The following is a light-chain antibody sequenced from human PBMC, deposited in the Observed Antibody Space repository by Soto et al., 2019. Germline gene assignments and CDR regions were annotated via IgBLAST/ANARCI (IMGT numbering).Light chain of an antibody. CDR2: GAS. Sequence: EIVMTQSTASLSLSPGERATLSYRASQSVSTSLAWYLQKPGQAPRLLIYGASTRATGIPARFSGSGSGTEFTLTISSLQSEDFAVYYCQQHNNWPWTFGQGTKVEIK. CDR3: QQHNNWPWT. J-gene: IGKJ1*01. CDR1: QSVSTS. V-gene: IGKV3-15*01.